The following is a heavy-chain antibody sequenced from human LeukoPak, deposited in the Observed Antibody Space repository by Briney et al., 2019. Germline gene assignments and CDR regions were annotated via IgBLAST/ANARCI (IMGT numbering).Heavy chain of an antibody. J-gene: IGHJ4*02. CDR3: ASRITMVRGVIMEFDY. CDR1: GGSISSSSYY. Sequence: SETLSLTCTVSGGSISSSSYYWGWIRQPPGKGLEWIGSIYYSGSTYYNPSLKSRVTISVDTSKNQFSLKLSSVTAADTAVYYCASRITMVRGVIMEFDYWGQGTLVTVSS. V-gene: IGHV4-39*01. CDR2: IYYSGST. D-gene: IGHD3-10*01.